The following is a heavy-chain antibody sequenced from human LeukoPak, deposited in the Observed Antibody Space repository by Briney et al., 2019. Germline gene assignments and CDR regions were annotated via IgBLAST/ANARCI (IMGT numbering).Heavy chain of an antibody. Sequence: GGSLRLSCAASGFAFSSYDMHWVRQGTGKGLEWVSAIGTAGDTYYPGSVKGRFTTSRENAKNSLYLQMNSLRVGDTAVYYCARGRGWGTFDIWGQGTMVTVSS. D-gene: IGHD3-10*01. CDR2: IGTAGDT. CDR3: ARGRGWGTFDI. CDR1: GFAFSSYD. V-gene: IGHV3-13*04. J-gene: IGHJ3*02.